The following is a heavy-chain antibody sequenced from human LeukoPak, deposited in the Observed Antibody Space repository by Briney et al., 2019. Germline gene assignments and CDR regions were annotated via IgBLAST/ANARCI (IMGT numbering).Heavy chain of an antibody. CDR1: GYTFTGYY. D-gene: IGHD5-24*01. CDR3: AREGPETYFFDF. Sequence: GASLKLSCKASGYTFTGYYIHWVRQAPGQGLEYMGIIRPSGSTAYPQKFQGGVTMTRDTSTSAVYMELSSLTSEDTAVYYCAREGPETYFFDFWGQGTLVTVSS. V-gene: IGHV1-46*01. CDR2: IRPSGST. J-gene: IGHJ4*02.